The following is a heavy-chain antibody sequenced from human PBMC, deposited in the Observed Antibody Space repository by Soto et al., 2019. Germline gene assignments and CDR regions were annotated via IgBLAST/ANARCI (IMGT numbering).Heavy chain of an antibody. CDR2: IYSGGST. Sequence: EVQLVESGGGLIQPGGSLRLSCAASGFTVSSNYMSWVRQAPGKGLEWVSVIYSGGSTYYADSVKGRFTISRDNSKNTLYLQMNSLRAEDTAVYYCAREEGDGCNFRGGFDYWGQGTLFTVSS. V-gene: IGHV3-53*01. CDR1: GFTVSSNY. J-gene: IGHJ4*02. D-gene: IGHD6-19*01. CDR3: AREEGDGCNFRGGFDY.